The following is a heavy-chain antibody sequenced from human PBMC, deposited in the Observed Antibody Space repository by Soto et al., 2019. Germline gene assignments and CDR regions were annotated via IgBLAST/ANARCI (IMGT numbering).Heavy chain of an antibody. V-gene: IGHV3-30*18. Sequence: GGSLRLSCAASGFIFRSYGMHWVRQAPGKGLEWVAAIAYDGADTYYLDPVKGRFTISRDNSRDTLHLQMNSLRVEDTAVYYCAKGGGYCSIGSCRTDYWGQGTLVTVSS. CDR1: GFIFRSYG. D-gene: IGHD2-15*01. CDR3: AKGGGYCSIGSCRTDY. CDR2: IAYDGADT. J-gene: IGHJ4*02.